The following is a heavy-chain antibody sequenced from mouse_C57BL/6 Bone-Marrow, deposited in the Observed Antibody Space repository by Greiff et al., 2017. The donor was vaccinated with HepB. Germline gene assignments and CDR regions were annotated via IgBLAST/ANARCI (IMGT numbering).Heavy chain of an antibody. V-gene: IGHV5-17*01. Sequence: EVQGVESGGGLVKPGGSLKLSCAASGFTFSDHGMHWVRQAPEKGLEWVAYISSGSSTIYYADTVKGRFTISRDNAKYTLFLQMTSLRSEDTAMYYGTRFGTTVVDRVAYAMDYWGQGTTVTVSS. D-gene: IGHD1-1*01. CDR2: ISSGSSTI. CDR1: GFTFSDHG. J-gene: IGHJ4*01. CDR3: TRFGTTVVDRVAYAMDY.